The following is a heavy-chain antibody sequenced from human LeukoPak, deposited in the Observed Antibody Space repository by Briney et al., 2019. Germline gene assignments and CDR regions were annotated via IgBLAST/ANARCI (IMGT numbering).Heavy chain of an antibody. CDR1: AGSISSGDSY. CDR3: ARAHIQQLVGWFDP. J-gene: IGHJ5*02. V-gene: IGHV4-30-4*08. Sequence: SETLSLTCTVSAGSISSGDSYWSWIRQPPGKGLEWIGYIYYSGSTYYNPSLKSRVTISVDTSKNQFSLKLSSVTAADTAVYYCARAHIQQLVGWFDPWGQGTLVTVSS. D-gene: IGHD6-13*01. CDR2: IYYSGST.